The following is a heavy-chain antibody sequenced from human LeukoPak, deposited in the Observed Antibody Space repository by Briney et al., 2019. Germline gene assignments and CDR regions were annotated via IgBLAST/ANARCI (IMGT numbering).Heavy chain of an antibody. Sequence: GGSLRLSCAASGFTFSSYVMTWVRQAPGKGLEWVSTISTGGGSTYYADSVKGRFTISRDNSKNTLYLQMNSLRAEDTAVYYCAGVRVAAAGTGRVPPTLNYYYYYGMGVWGQGTTVTVSS. D-gene: IGHD6-13*01. V-gene: IGHV3-23*01. CDR1: GFTFSSYV. CDR2: ISTGGGST. J-gene: IGHJ6*02. CDR3: AGVRVAAAGTGRVPPTLNYYYYYGMGV.